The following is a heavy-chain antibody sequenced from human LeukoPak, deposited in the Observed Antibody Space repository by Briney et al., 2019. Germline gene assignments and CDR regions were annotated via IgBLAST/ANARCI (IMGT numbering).Heavy chain of an antibody. Sequence: ASETLSLTCTVSGGSISSYYWSWIRQPPGKGLEWIGYIYYSGSTNYNPSLKSRVTISVDTPKNQFSLKLSSVTAADTAVYYCARERGDSSGSFDYWGQGTLVTVSS. V-gene: IGHV4-59*01. D-gene: IGHD3-22*01. CDR2: IYYSGST. CDR1: GGSISSYY. CDR3: ARERGDSSGSFDY. J-gene: IGHJ4*02.